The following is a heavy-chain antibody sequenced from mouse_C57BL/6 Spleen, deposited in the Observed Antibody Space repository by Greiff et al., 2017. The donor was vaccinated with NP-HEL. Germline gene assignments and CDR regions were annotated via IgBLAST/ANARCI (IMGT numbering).Heavy chain of an antibody. Sequence: VQLQQSGAELVRPGSSVKLSCKASGYTFTSYWMHWVKQRPIQGLEWIGNIDPSDSETHYNQKFKDKATLTVDKSSSTAYMQLSSLTSEDSAVYYCARWDDGYYPFAYWGQGTLVTVSA. J-gene: IGHJ3*01. V-gene: IGHV1-52*01. D-gene: IGHD2-3*01. CDR1: GYTFTSYW. CDR3: ARWDDGYYPFAY. CDR2: IDPSDSET.